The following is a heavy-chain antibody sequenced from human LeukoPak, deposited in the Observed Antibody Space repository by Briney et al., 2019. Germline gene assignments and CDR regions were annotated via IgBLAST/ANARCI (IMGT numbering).Heavy chain of an antibody. CDR3: ARHARLGREFLEWLLPEPYFDY. CDR1: GFTFSSYW. Sequence: GGSLRLSCEASGFTFSSYWMSWVRQAPGKGLEWVANIKTDGSEKYYVDSVKGRFTISRDNAKNSLYLQMNSLKASDTAMYYCARHARLGREFLEWLLPEPYFDYWGQGTLVTVSS. CDR2: IKTDGSEK. V-gene: IGHV3-7*03. J-gene: IGHJ4*02. D-gene: IGHD3-3*01.